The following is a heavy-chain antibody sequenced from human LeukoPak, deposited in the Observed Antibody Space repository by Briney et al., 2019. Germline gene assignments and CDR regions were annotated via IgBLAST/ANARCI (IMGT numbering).Heavy chain of an antibody. CDR3: APERPDY. CDR1: GYTFTSYD. V-gene: IGHV1-2*02. J-gene: IGHJ4*02. CDR2: INPNSGGS. Sequence: ASVKVSCKASGYTFTSYDINWVRQATGQGLEWMGWINPNSGGSNYAQNFQGRVTMTRDTSISTVYMELSRLRSDDTAGYYCAPERPDYWGQGTLVTVSS.